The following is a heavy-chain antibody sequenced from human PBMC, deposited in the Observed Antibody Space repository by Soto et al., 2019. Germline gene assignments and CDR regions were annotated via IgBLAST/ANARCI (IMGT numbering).Heavy chain of an antibody. CDR3: AKDAGGGSYEYYFDY. V-gene: IGHV3-30*18. J-gene: IGHJ4*02. D-gene: IGHD2-15*01. CDR2: ISYDGSNK. CDR1: GFTFSSYG. Sequence: QVQLVESGGGVVQPGRSLRLSCAASGFTFSSYGMHWVRQAPGKGLEWVAVISYDGSNKYYADSVKGRFTISRDNCKNTLYLQMNSLRAEDTAVYYCAKDAGGGSYEYYFDYWGEGTLVTVSS.